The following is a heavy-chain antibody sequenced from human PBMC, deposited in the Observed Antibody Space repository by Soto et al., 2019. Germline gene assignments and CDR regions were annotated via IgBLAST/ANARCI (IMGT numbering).Heavy chain of an antibody. D-gene: IGHD3-9*01. Sequence: KPSETLSLTCAVYGGSFSGYYWSWIRQPPGKGLEWIGEINHSGSTNYNPSLKSRVTISVDTSKNQFSLKLSSVTAADTAVYYCARGVFNYNILTGYYGSLVDYWGQGALVTVSS. CDR2: INHSGST. J-gene: IGHJ4*02. V-gene: IGHV4-34*01. CDR3: ARGVFNYNILTGYYGSLVDY. CDR1: GGSFSGYY.